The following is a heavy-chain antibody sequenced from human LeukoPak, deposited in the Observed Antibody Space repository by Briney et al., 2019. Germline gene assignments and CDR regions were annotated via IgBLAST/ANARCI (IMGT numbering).Heavy chain of an antibody. CDR2: ISWDGGST. D-gene: IGHD3-10*01. CDR1: GFTFSNYA. V-gene: IGHV3-43D*04. Sequence: GGSLRLSCAASGFTFSNYAMSWVRQAPGKGLEWVSLISWDGGSTYYADSVKGRFTISRDNAKNSLHLQMNSLRAEDTAVYYCAREGGITMVREYYFDYWGQGTLVTVSS. CDR3: AREGGITMVREYYFDY. J-gene: IGHJ4*02.